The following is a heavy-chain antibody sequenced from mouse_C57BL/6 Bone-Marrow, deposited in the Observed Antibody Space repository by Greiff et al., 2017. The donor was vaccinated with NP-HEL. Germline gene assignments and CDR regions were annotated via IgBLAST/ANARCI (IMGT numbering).Heavy chain of an antibody. J-gene: IGHJ3*01. CDR1: GYTFTSYW. D-gene: IGHD1-1*01. Sequence: QVHVKQSGAELVKPGASVKLSCKASGYTFTSYWMQWVKQRPGQGLEWIGEIDPSDSYTNYNQKFKGKATLTVDTSSSTAYMQLSSLTSEDSAVYYCARDGLLRPFAYWGQGTLVTVSA. CDR3: ARDGLLRPFAY. V-gene: IGHV1-50*01. CDR2: IDPSDSYT.